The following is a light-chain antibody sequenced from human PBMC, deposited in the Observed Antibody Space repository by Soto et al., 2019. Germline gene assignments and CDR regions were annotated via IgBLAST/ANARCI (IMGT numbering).Light chain of an antibody. V-gene: IGLV4-69*01. CDR3: QTWGTGIRV. Sequence: QSVLTQSPSASXSLGASVKLTCTLSSGHSSYAIAWHQQQPEKGPRYLMKLNSDGSHSKGDGIPDRFSGSSSGAERYLTISSLQSEDEADYYCQTWGTGIRVFGGGTKLTVL. CDR2: LNSDGSH. J-gene: IGLJ3*02. CDR1: SGHSSYA.